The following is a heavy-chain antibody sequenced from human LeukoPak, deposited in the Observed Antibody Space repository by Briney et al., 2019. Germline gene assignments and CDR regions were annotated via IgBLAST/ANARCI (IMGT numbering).Heavy chain of an antibody. CDR3: ARVKWELLVDY. CDR1: GGSISSYY. D-gene: IGHD1-26*01. J-gene: IGHJ4*02. CDR2: IYYSGST. Sequence: SETLSLTCTVSGGSISSYYWSWIRQPPGKGLEWIGYIYYSGSTNYNPSLKSRVTISVDTPKNQFSLKLSSVTAADTAVYYCARVKWELLVDYWGQGTLVTVSS. V-gene: IGHV4-59*01.